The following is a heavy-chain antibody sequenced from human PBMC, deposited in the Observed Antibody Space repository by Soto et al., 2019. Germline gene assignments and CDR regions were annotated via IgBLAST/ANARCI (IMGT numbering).Heavy chain of an antibody. CDR3: ARVGRGTATPVVDAFDI. Sequence: QVQLQQWGAGLLKPSETLSLTCAVDGGFVSSGSYYWSWIRQPPGKGLEWIGEMSHSGGTHFNPSLKSRVTISLDTSKNQFSLKMSSVTAANTALYYCARVGRGTATPVVDAFDIWGQGTMVTVSS. CDR1: GGFVSSGSYY. J-gene: IGHJ3*02. D-gene: IGHD2-21*02. V-gene: IGHV4-34*01. CDR2: MSHSGGT.